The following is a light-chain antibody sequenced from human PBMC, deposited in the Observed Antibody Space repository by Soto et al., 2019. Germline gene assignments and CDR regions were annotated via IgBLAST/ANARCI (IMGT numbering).Light chain of an antibody. J-gene: IGKJ2*01. Sequence: ESVLTQSPGTLSLSPGERATLSCRASQSVTSSYLAWYQQKPSQPPRLLIYGASSRATGIPDRFRGSGSGTDFTLTISRLEPEDFAVYYCQQYGNPPRYTFGQGTKLEIK. CDR1: QSVTSSY. CDR2: GAS. CDR3: QQYGNPPRYT. V-gene: IGKV3-20*01.